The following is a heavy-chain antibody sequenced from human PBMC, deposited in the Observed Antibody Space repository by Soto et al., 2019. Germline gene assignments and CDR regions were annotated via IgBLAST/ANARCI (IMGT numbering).Heavy chain of an antibody. CDR2: IFHSGGT. J-gene: IGHJ4*02. CDR1: GGSMSKHY. V-gene: IGHV4-59*11. D-gene: IGHD2-2*01. Sequence: QVQLQESGPGLVKPSETLSLTCTVSGGSMSKHYWSWLRQSPGKGPEWVGFIFHSGGTSFNPSLRSRVRISVDTSRSQVSLELRSVTAADTAIYYCARYSSTSCHPAYCFDYWGQGTLVTVSS. CDR3: ARYSSTSCHPAYCFDY.